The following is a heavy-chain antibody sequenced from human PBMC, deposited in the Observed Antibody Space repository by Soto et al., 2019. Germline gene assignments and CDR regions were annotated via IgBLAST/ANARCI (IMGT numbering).Heavy chain of an antibody. Sequence: QVPLVQSGAEVKKPGASVKVSCKATGYTFTSYGISWVRQAPGQGLEWMGWISAYNGNTNYAQKLQGRVTMTTDTSTSTAYMELRSLRSDDTAVYYCARDVYYYDSSGYSVYYGMDVWGQGTTVTVSS. CDR3: ARDVYYYDSSGYSVYYGMDV. CDR2: ISAYNGNT. V-gene: IGHV1-18*04. CDR1: GYTFTSYG. D-gene: IGHD3-22*01. J-gene: IGHJ6*02.